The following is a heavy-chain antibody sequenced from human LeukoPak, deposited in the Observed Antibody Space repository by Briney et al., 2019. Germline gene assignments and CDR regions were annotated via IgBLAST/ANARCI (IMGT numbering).Heavy chain of an antibody. CDR3: ARDHSGSYYVSLVDHAFDI. CDR2: INTDGSST. CDR1: GFTFSSYW. D-gene: IGHD1-26*01. J-gene: IGHJ3*02. V-gene: IGHV3-74*01. Sequence: GGSLRLSCAASGFTFSSYWMHWVRQAPGKGLVWVSRINTDGSSTSYADSVKGRFTISRDNAKNTLYLQMNSLRAEDTAVYYCARDHSGSYYVSLVDHAFDIWGQGTMVTVSS.